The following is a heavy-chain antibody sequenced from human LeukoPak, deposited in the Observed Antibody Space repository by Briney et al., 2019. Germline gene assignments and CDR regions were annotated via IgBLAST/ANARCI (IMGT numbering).Heavy chain of an antibody. J-gene: IGHJ3*02. D-gene: IGHD3-16*02. CDR1: GGSFSGYY. CDR2: INHSGST. Sequence: SETLSLTCAVYGGSFSGYYWSWIRQPPGKGLEWIGEINHSGSTNYDPSLKSRVTISVDTSKNQFSLKLSSVTAADTAVYYCARELAITFGGVIVMSGAFDIWGQGTMVTVSS. V-gene: IGHV4-34*01. CDR3: ARELAITFGGVIVMSGAFDI.